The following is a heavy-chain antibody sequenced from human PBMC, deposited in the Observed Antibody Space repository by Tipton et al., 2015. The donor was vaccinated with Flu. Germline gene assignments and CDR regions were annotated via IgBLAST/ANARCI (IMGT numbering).Heavy chain of an antibody. Sequence: TLSLTCSVSGDSIGGAYYWGWIRQPPGKGLEWIGNSHHTGSTYRNPSLKSRVIISVDRSKNQFSLKLTSVTAADTAVYYCARGYSSSLGLPFDYWGQGTLVTVSS. CDR1: GDSIGGAYY. D-gene: IGHD6-19*01. CDR3: ARGYSSSLGLPFDY. CDR2: SHHTGST. V-gene: IGHV4-38-2*02. J-gene: IGHJ4*02.